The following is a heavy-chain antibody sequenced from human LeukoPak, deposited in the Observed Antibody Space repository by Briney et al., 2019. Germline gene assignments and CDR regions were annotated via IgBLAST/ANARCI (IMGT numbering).Heavy chain of an antibody. V-gene: IGHV1-2*02. CDR3: ATDPRTTVFGTFRYYYMGV. CDR2: INPNSGGT. D-gene: IGHD3-3*01. J-gene: IGHJ6*03. CDR1: GYTFTGNY. Sequence: ASVKVSCKASGYTFTGNYMHWVRQAPGQGLEWMGWINPNSGGTNYAQKFQGRVTMTRDTSINTAYMELSRLTSDDTAVYYCATDPRTTVFGTFRYYYMGVWGEGTTVAVSS.